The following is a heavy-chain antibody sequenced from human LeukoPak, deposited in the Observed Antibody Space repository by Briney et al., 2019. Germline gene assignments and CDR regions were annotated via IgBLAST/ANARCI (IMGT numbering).Heavy chain of an antibody. D-gene: IGHD5-24*01. CDR3: ARDGMATINWVIDYYYYYMDV. CDR2: ISSSSSTI. CDR1: GFTFSSYS. Sequence: PGGSLRLSCAASGFTFSSYSMNWVRQAPGKGLEWVSYISSSSSTIYYADSVKGRFTISRDNAKNSLYLQMNSLRAEDTAVYYCARDGMATINWVIDYYYYYMDVWGKGTTVTVSS. V-gene: IGHV3-48*01. J-gene: IGHJ6*03.